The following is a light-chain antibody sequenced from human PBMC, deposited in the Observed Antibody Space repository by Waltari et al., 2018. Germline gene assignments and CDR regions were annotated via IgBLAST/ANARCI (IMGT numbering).Light chain of an antibody. J-gene: IGKJ5*01. Sequence: DIQITQSPSPLPASVGDSGTLTCRASQDNRNYLAWYQQKPGKVPKLLIYAASTLQSGVPSRFSGSGSGTDFTLTISSLQPEDVATYYCQKYNSAPLTFGQGTRLEIK. CDR3: QKYNSAPLT. CDR1: QDNRNY. CDR2: AAS. V-gene: IGKV1-27*01.